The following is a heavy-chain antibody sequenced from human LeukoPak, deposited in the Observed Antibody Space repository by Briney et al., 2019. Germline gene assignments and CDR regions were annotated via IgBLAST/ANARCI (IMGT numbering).Heavy chain of an antibody. D-gene: IGHD6-13*01. Sequence: SGTLSLTCTVSGGPVSSSSYYWGWVRQSPEKGLECIGTIYYAGDTYYNPSLESRLTISVDTSKNQFSLKLRSVTAADTAVYYCARVGGQRRRSWQTDYWGQGTLVTVSS. CDR1: GGPVSSSSYY. CDR2: IYYAGDT. V-gene: IGHV4-39*01. CDR3: ARVGGQRRRSWQTDY. J-gene: IGHJ4*02.